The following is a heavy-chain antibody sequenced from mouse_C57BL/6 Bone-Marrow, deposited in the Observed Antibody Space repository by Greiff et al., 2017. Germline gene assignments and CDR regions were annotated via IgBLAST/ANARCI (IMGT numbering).Heavy chain of an antibody. V-gene: IGHV3-6*01. D-gene: IGHD2-14*01. CDR3: ARDRYREFAY. CDR2: ISYDGSN. J-gene: IGHJ3*01. CDR1: GYSITSGYY. Sequence: VQLQPSGPGLVKPSQSLSLTCSVTGYSITSGYYWNWIRQFPGNKLEWMCYISYDGSNNYNPSLKNRISITRDTSKNQFFLKLNSVTTEDTATYYCARDRYREFAYWGQGTLVTVSA.